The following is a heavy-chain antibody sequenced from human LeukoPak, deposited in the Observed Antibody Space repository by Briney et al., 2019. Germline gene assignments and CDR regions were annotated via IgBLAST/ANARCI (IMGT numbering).Heavy chain of an antibody. J-gene: IGHJ4*02. V-gene: IGHV3-23*01. CDR3: AKKASTAGPLKYYFDS. D-gene: IGHD6-13*01. CDR1: GFTYSSCA. CDR2: MSGSSGST. Sequence: GGSLRLSCAASGFTYSSCAMNWVRQAPGKGLEWVSGMSGSSGSTYYADSVKGRFTISRDNSKNTLYLQMNSLRAEDTAVYYCAKKASTAGPLKYYFDSWGQGTLVTVSS.